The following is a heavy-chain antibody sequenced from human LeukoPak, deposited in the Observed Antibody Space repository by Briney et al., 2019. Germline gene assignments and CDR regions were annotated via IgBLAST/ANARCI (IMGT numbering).Heavy chain of an antibody. J-gene: IGHJ4*02. CDR3: AVCSTIAIYY. CDR1: GGSFSGHY. Sequence: SETLSLTCAIYGGSFSGHYWSWIRQAPGKGLEWIGEINHSGSTNYNPSLKSRVAISVDTSKNQFSLKLTSVTAADTAVYYCAVCSTIAIYYWGQGTLVTVSS. D-gene: IGHD5-24*01. CDR2: INHSGST. V-gene: IGHV4-34*01.